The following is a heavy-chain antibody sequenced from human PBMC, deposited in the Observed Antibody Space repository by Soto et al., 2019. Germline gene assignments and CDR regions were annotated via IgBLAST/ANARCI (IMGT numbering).Heavy chain of an antibody. Sequence: SETLSLTCSVSDDSISSYYWSWIRQPPGKGLEWIGFIYHSGNTNYNPSLKSRVTISMDTSKNQFSLKLSSVTAADTAVYYWARDEGIGGSCPFDFWGQGALVTLAS. D-gene: IGHD2-15*01. CDR3: ARDEGIGGSCPFDF. CDR1: DDSISSYY. CDR2: IYHSGNT. V-gene: IGHV4-59*01. J-gene: IGHJ4*02.